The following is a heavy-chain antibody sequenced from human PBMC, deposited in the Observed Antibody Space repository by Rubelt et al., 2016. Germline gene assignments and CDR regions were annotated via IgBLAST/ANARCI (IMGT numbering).Heavy chain of an antibody. D-gene: IGHD3-10*01. CDR3: ARVSGTRIKGWYFDL. CDR2: INHSGST. V-gene: IGHV4-34*01. J-gene: IGHJ2*01. Sequence: QVQLQQWGAGLLKPSETLSLTCAVYGGSFSGYYWSWIRQPPGKGLEWIGEINHSGSTNYNPSLKSRVTIYVAPAKNQFSLKLSAVTAADTAVYYCARVSGTRIKGWYFDLWGRGTLVTVSS. CDR1: GGSFSGYY.